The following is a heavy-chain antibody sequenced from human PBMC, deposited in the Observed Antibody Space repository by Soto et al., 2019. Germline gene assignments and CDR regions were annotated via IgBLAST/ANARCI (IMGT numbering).Heavy chain of an antibody. CDR2: IWHDGNNK. CDR3: ASDLVGASDSYGLDV. D-gene: IGHD1-26*01. CDR1: GFTFSNYG. Sequence: HPGGSLRLSCAASGFTFSNYGMHWVRQAPGKGLEWVAIIWHDGNNKYYADSVRGRFIISRDNSKSRLYLQMNSLRAEDTAVCYCASDLVGASDSYGLDVWGQGTPVTVS. V-gene: IGHV3-33*01. J-gene: IGHJ6*02.